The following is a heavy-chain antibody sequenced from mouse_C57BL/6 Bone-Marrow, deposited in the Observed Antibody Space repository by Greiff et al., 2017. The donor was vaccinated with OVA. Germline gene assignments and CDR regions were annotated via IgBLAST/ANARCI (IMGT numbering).Heavy chain of an antibody. CDR3: ASRRDDYDKGNYFDY. CDR1: GYTFTSYW. CDR2: IHPNSGST. D-gene: IGHD2-4*01. Sequence: QVQLKESGAELVKPGASVKLSCKASGYTFTSYWMHWVKQRPGQGLEWIGMIHPNSGSTNYNEKFKSKATLTVDKSSSTAYMQLSSLTSEDSAVYYCASRRDDYDKGNYFDYWGQGTTLTVSS. J-gene: IGHJ2*01. V-gene: IGHV1-64*01.